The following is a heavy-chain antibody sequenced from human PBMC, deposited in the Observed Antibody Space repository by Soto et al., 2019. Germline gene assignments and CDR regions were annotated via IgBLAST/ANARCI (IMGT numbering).Heavy chain of an antibody. CDR2: INDNGRAI. Sequence: VQLVESGGGLVHPGGSLTLSCAASGFSFSTSQMDWVRQAPGKGLEWVSYINDNGRAIFYADSVKGRFTISRDNIKNSLFLQMNSLRGEDTAVYYCAKDLTGYAMDVWGQGTTVTVSS. CDR1: GFSFSTSQ. CDR3: AKDLTGYAMDV. J-gene: IGHJ6*02. V-gene: IGHV3-48*03. D-gene: IGHD3-9*01.